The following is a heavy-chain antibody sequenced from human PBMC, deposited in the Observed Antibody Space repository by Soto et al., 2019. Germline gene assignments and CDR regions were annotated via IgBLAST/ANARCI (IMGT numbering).Heavy chain of an antibody. CDR2: IIPNFGTA. CDR1: GGSFSSYA. J-gene: IGHJ1*01. D-gene: IGHD3-3*01. V-gene: IGHV1-69*13. CDR3: ARDLEFWPINEH. Sequence: SVKVSCKASGGSFSSYAISWVRQAPGQGREWMGGIIPNFGTANYAQKFQGRVTITADESTNTAYMELSSLRSEDTAVYYWARDLEFWPINEHWGQGTLVTVSS.